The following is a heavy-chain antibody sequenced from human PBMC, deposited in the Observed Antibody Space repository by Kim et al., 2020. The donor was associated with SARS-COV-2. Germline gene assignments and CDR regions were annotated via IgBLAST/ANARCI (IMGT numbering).Heavy chain of an antibody. J-gene: IGHJ5*02. CDR3: ARGCRENYGSGSLVTRNWFDP. V-gene: IGHV4-34*01. CDR1: GGSFSGYY. Sequence: SETLSLTCAVYGGSFSGYYWSWIRQPPGKGLEWIGEINHSGSTNYNPSLKSRVTISVDTSKNQFSLKLSSVTAADTAVYYCARGCRENYGSGSLVTRNWFDPWGQGTLVTVSS. D-gene: IGHD3-10*01. CDR2: INHSGST.